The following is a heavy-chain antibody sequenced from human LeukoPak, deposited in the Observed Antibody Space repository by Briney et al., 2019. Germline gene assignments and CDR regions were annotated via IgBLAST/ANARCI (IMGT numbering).Heavy chain of an antibody. CDR2: IYGGDST. CDR3: ARGYSSGWPDF. J-gene: IGHJ4*02. D-gene: IGHD6-25*01. CDR1: GFTVRTSY. Sequence: GESLKISCAASGFTVRTSYMSWVRQAPGKGLEWVSVIYGGDSTDYADSVRGRFTISRDNSKNTLYLQMNSLRAEDTAVYFCARGYSSGWPDFWGQGTLVTVSS. V-gene: IGHV3-53*01.